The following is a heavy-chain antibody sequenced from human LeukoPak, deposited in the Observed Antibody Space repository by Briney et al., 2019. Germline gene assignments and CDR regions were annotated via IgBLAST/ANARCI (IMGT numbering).Heavy chain of an antibody. V-gene: IGHV3-48*03. J-gene: IGHJ4*02. CDR3: AKSPSCSGGSCYYFDY. Sequence: GGSLRLSCAASGFTFSSYEMNWVRQAPGKGLEWVSYISSSGSTIYYADSVKGRFTISRDNAKISLYLKMTSMRAEDTAVYYCAKSPSCSGGSCYYFDYWGQGTLVTVSS. D-gene: IGHD2-15*01. CDR2: ISSSGSTI. CDR1: GFTFSSYE.